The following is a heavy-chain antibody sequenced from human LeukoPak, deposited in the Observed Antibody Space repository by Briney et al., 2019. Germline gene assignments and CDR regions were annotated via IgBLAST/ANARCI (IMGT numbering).Heavy chain of an antibody. D-gene: IGHD6-6*01. V-gene: IGHV1-46*01. Sequence: ASVKVSCKASGYIFTSYYMHWVRQAPGQGLQWMGIINPSGGTTNYAQKFQGRVTMTRDTSTRTVYMELSSLRSEDTAVYYCARGCLGVIATRRCVDYWGQGTLVTVSS. J-gene: IGHJ4*02. CDR3: ARGCLGVIATRRCVDY. CDR1: GYIFTSYY. CDR2: INPSGGTT.